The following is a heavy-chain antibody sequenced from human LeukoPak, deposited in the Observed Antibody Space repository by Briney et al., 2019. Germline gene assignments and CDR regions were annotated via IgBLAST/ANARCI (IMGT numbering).Heavy chain of an antibody. V-gene: IGHV3-7*01. D-gene: IGHD5-18*01. J-gene: IGHJ4*02. CDR2: INQGGSDK. CDR1: GFTFSGHW. Sequence: PGGSLRLSCAASGFTFSGHWMSWVRQAPGKGLEWVANINQGGSDKYYADSVKGRFTISRDNSKNTLHLQMNSLSPEDMAVYYCTKSYIYGFDYWGQGTLVTVSS. CDR3: TKSYIYGFDY.